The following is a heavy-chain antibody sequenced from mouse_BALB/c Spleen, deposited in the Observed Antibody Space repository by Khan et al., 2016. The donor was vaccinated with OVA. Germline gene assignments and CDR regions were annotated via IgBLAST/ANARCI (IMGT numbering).Heavy chain of an antibody. D-gene: IGHD2-14*01. CDR1: GDSITSGY. J-gene: IGHJ3*01. Sequence: EVQLQESGPSLVKPSQTLSLTCSVTGDSITSGYWNWIRKFPGNRLEYMGYIIYTGYTYYNPSLKSRISITRHTSKNQYYLQLNSVTDEDTATYYCARATYRYAFVYWGQGTLVTVSA. V-gene: IGHV3-8*02. CDR3: ARATYRYAFVY. CDR2: IIYTGYT.